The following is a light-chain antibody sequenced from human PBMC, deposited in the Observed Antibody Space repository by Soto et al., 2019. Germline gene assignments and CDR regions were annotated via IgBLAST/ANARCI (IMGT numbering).Light chain of an antibody. CDR2: FGS. CDR1: SSNIGSNT. CDR3: AAWDDSLNGVV. V-gene: IGLV1-44*01. Sequence: QSVLTQSPSASGTPGQRVTISCSGSSSNIGSNTVDWYQQFPGTAPKLLIFFGSHRPSGVPDRFSGSKSGSSASLAISGLQSEDEADYYCAAWDDSLNGVVFGGGTKVTVL. J-gene: IGLJ2*01.